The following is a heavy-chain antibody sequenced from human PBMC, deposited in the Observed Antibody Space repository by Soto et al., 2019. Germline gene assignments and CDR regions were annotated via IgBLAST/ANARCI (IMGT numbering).Heavy chain of an antibody. CDR1: GFTFNNYA. Sequence: GGSLRLSCSASGFTFNNYAIHWVRQAPGKGLEYVSAISSTGGGTCYADSVKGRFTISRDNSKNTLYLQMSSLRTEDTAVYYCVKDVDSSASYYGYWGQGT. J-gene: IGHJ4*02. D-gene: IGHD3-22*01. CDR2: ISSTGGGT. CDR3: VKDVDSSASYYGY. V-gene: IGHV3-64D*06.